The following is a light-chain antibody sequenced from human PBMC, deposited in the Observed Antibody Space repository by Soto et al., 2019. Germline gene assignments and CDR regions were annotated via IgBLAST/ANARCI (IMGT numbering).Light chain of an antibody. J-gene: IGKJ5*01. CDR3: QQYNSWPPT. CDR2: GAS. V-gene: IGKV3-15*01. CDR1: QCVSSN. Sequence: EIVMTQSPATLSVSSGERATLSCRASQCVSSNLAWYQQNPGQAPRLLIYGASTWATGIPSRFSGSRSGTEFTLTISSLQSEDFAVYYCQQYNSWPPTFGQGTRLEIK.